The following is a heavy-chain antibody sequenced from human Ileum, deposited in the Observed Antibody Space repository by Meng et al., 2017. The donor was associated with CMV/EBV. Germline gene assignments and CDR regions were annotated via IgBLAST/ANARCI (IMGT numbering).Heavy chain of an antibody. D-gene: IGHD3-16*01. Sequence: CAVSGGSFSDYFWSWIRQSPGKGLEWIGEIDHGGRTNYNPSLRSRVSISVDTTKNQFSLKVTSVTAADTAVYYCAAAIYDSPDWFGPWGQGTLVTVSS. CDR3: AAAIYDSPDWFGP. CDR1: GGSFSDYF. CDR2: IDHGGRT. V-gene: IGHV4-34*01. J-gene: IGHJ5*02.